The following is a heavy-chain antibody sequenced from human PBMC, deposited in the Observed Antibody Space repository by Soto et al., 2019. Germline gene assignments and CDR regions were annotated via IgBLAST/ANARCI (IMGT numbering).Heavy chain of an antibody. D-gene: IGHD5-12*01. J-gene: IGHJ4*02. V-gene: IGHV3-53*01. Sequence: EVQLVESGGGLIQPGGSLRLSCAASGFTVSSNYMSWVRQAPGKGLEWVSVIYSGGSTYYADSVKGRFTISRDNSKNTLYLQMNSLRAEDTAVYYCATTEIRDGYNSYYFNYWGQGTLVTVSS. CDR2: IYSGGST. CDR1: GFTVSSNY. CDR3: ATTEIRDGYNSYYFNY.